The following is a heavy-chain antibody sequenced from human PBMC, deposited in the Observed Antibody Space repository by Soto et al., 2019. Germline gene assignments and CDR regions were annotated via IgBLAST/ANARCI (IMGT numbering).Heavy chain of an antibody. CDR2: ISWDGGST. D-gene: IGHD3-3*01. CDR1: GFTFDDYT. J-gene: IGHJ6*02. V-gene: IGHV3-43*01. Sequence: GSLRISCAASGFTFDDYTMHWVRQAPGKGLEWVSVISWDGGSTYYADSVNSPFTISRDNSKHSLYPQINSLRTEDTALYFCAKDTRLTYYDFWSGYYTHNLYDYYWMDVWGQGTTVTVSS. CDR3: AKDTRLTYYDFWSGYYTHNLYDYYWMDV.